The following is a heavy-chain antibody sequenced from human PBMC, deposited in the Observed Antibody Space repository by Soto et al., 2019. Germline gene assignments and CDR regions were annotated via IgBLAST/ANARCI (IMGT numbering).Heavy chain of an antibody. CDR1: GYTFTSYG. Sequence: QVQLVQSGAEVKKPGASVKVSCKASGYTFTSYGISWVRQAPGQGLEWMGWISAYNGNTNYAQKLQGRVTMTTDTPTSKAYMELRSLRSDDTAVYYCARDSRHYEYYYYYMDVWGKGTTVTVSS. J-gene: IGHJ6*03. V-gene: IGHV1-18*01. D-gene: IGHD4-17*01. CDR3: ARDSRHYEYYYYYMDV. CDR2: ISAYNGNT.